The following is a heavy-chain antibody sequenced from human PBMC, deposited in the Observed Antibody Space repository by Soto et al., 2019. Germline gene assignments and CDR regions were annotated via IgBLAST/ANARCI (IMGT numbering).Heavy chain of an antibody. Sequence: GGSLRLSCAASGFTFSSYAMSWVRQAPGKGLEWVSAISGSGGSTYYADSVKGRFTISRDNSKNTLYLQMNSLRAEDTAVYYCARHRSGSYWHYWGQGTLVTVSS. D-gene: IGHD1-26*01. CDR3: ARHRSGSYWHY. CDR2: ISGSGGST. J-gene: IGHJ4*02. V-gene: IGHV3-23*01. CDR1: GFTFSSYA.